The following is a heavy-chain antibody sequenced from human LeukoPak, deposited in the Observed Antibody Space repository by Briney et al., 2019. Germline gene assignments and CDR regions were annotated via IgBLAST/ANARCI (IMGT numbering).Heavy chain of an antibody. Sequence: GASVKVSCKASGYTFTSYAMNWVRQASGQGLEWMGWINTNTGNPTYAQGFTGRFVFSLDTSVSTAYLQISSLKAEDTAVYYCARGTLNTLVRGVIPGHNWFDPWGQGTLVTVSS. V-gene: IGHV7-4-1*02. CDR1: GYTFTSYA. J-gene: IGHJ5*02. CDR2: INTNTGNP. D-gene: IGHD3-10*01. CDR3: ARGTLNTLVRGVIPGHNWFDP.